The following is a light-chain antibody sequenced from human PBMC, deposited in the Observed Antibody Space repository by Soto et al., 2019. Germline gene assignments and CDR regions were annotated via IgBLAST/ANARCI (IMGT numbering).Light chain of an antibody. CDR1: TSNIGNNY. V-gene: IGLV1-51*02. J-gene: IGLJ1*01. CDR2: QSN. CDR3: GSLDHNVSGFV. Sequence: QSVLTQAPSVSAAPGQKVTISCSGSTSNIGNNYVSWFQQLPGTAPKLIIYQSNRRPSGIPDRFSGSKSGTSATLGITGLHTGDEADYYCGSLDHNVSGFVFGTGTKLTVL.